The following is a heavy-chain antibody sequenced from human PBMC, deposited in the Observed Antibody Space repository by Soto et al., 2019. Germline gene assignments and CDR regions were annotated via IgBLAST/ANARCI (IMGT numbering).Heavy chain of an antibody. CDR2: ISSSSSYT. D-gene: IGHD2-2*01. CDR3: ARDPDSTMFDP. J-gene: IGHJ5*02. CDR1: GFTFSDYY. V-gene: IGHV3-11*05. Sequence: GGSLRLSCAASGFTFSDYYMSWIRQAPGKGLEWVSYISSSSSYTNYADSVKGRFTISRDNAKNSLYLQMNSLRAEDTAVYYCARDPDSTMFDPWGQGTLVTVSS.